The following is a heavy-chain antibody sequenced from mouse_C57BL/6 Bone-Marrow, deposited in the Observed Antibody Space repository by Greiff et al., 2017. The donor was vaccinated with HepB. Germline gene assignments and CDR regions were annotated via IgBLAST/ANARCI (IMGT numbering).Heavy chain of an antibody. CDR3: TLITGFAY. J-gene: IGHJ3*01. D-gene: IGHD1-1*01. CDR2: IYPGNSDT. CDR1: GYTFTSYW. V-gene: IGHV1-5*01. Sequence: VHVKQSGTVLARPGASVKMSCKTSGYTFTSYWMHWVKQRPGQGLEWIGAIYPGNSDTSYNQKFQGKAKLTAVTSARTAYMELSSLTNEDSAVYYCTLITGFAYWGQGTLVTVSA.